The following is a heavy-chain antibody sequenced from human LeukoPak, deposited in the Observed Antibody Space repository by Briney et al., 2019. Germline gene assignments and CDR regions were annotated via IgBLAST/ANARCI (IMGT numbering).Heavy chain of an antibody. D-gene: IGHD2-2*01. CDR2: INHSGST. J-gene: IGHJ5*02. Sequence: SETLSVTCAVYGGSFSGYYWSWIRQPPGNGLEWIGEINHSGSTNYNPSLKSRVTISVDTSKNQFSLKLSSVTAADTAVYYCARFATYCSSTSCYGGFWFDPWGQGTLVTVSS. CDR3: ARFATYCSSTSCYGGFWFDP. CDR1: GGSFSGYY. V-gene: IGHV4-34*01.